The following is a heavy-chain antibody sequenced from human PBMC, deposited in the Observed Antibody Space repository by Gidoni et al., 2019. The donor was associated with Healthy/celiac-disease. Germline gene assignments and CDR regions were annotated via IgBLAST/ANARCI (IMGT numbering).Heavy chain of an antibody. CDR3: ASNDYYDSSGVGY. CDR1: GGSISSSTW. J-gene: IGHJ4*02. Sequence: QVQLQESGPGLVKPSGTLSLTCAVSGGSISSSTWWSWVRQPPGTGLEWIGEIYHSGSTNYNPSLKSRVTISVDKSKNQFSLKLSSVTAADTAVYYCASNDYYDSSGVGYWGQGTLVTVSS. V-gene: IGHV4-4*02. D-gene: IGHD3-22*01. CDR2: IYHSGST.